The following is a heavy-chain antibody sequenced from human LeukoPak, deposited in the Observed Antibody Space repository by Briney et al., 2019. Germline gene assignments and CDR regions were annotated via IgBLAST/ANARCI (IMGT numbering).Heavy chain of an antibody. CDR1: GFTFTDYW. Sequence: GGSPRLSCAVSGFTFTDYWMNWVRQAPGKGLEWVSYISSSGSTIYYADSVKGRFTISRDNAKNSLYLQMNSLRAEDTAVYYCARVGYDSSGRHAFDIWGQGTMVTVSS. D-gene: IGHD3-22*01. V-gene: IGHV3-11*04. J-gene: IGHJ3*02. CDR3: ARVGYDSSGRHAFDI. CDR2: ISSSGSTI.